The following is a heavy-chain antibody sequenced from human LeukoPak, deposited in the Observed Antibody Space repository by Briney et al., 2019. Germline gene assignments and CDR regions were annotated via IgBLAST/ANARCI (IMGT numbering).Heavy chain of an antibody. V-gene: IGHV1-24*01. Sequence: ASVKVSCKASGYTFTSYGISWVRQAPGQGLEWMGGFDPEDGETIYAQKFQGRVTMTEDTSTDTAYMELSSLRSEDTAVYYCATWSFTHFDYWGQGTLVTVSS. D-gene: IGHD3-10*01. CDR1: GYTFTSYG. CDR3: ATWSFTHFDY. CDR2: FDPEDGET. J-gene: IGHJ4*02.